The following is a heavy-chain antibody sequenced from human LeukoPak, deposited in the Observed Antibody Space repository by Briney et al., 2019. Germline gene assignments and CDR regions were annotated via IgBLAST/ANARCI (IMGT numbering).Heavy chain of an antibody. J-gene: IGHJ5*02. V-gene: IGHV1-2*04. Sequence: GASVKVSCKASGYTFTGYYMHWVRQAPGQGPEWMGWINPNSGGTNYAQKFQGWVSMTRDTSISTAYMELSRLRSDDTAVYYCARAGGDHGSWFDPWGQGTLVTVSS. D-gene: IGHD3-10*01. CDR1: GYTFTGYY. CDR2: INPNSGGT. CDR3: ARAGGDHGSWFDP.